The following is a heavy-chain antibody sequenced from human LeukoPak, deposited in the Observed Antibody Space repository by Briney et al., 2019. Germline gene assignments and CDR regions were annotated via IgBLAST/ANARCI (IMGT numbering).Heavy chain of an antibody. CDR3: ARDLADSSSWVYYYYYGMDV. CDR2: ISSSSSYI. Sequence: KPGGSLRLSCVGSGFTSIAYALTWARQAPGKGLEWVSSISSSSSYIYYADSVKGRFTISRDNAKNSLYLQMNSLRAEDTAVYYCARDLADSSSWVYYYYYGMDVWGQGTTVTVSS. V-gene: IGHV3-21*01. D-gene: IGHD6-13*01. J-gene: IGHJ6*02. CDR1: GFTSIAYA.